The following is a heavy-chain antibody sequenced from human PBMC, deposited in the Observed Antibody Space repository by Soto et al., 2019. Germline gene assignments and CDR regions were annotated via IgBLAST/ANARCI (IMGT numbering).Heavy chain of an antibody. CDR2: IDPTDSYT. J-gene: IGHJ6*02. Sequence: GESLNISCKGSGYNFSSHWIAWVRQKPGKGLEWMGRIDPTDSYTKYSPSFEGHVTISADKSISTAYLQWSSLKASDSAVYYCARLSRASFALDVWGQGTTVTV. CDR3: ARLSRASFALDV. D-gene: IGHD3-16*01. CDR1: GYNFSSHW. V-gene: IGHV5-10-1*01.